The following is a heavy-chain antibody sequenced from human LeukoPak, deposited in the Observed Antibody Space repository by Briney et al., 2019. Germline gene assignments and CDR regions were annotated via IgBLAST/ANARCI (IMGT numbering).Heavy chain of an antibody. D-gene: IGHD3-9*01. CDR2: XXPSGAST. Sequence: ERMGXXXPSGASTIYAQKFQGRVTITTHTSTTTVYMELSRLRSEATAVYYCARGEVYDILTGYYLPDYWGQGTLVTVSS. V-gene: IGHV1-46*01. CDR3: ARGEVYDILTGYYLPDY. J-gene: IGHJ4*02.